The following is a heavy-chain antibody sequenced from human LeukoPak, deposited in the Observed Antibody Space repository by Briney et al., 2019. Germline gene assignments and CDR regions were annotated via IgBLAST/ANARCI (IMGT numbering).Heavy chain of an antibody. CDR1: GLTVSTNY. J-gene: IGHJ4*02. CDR3: ARDLYYGSGGYYFDD. V-gene: IGHV3-66*01. CDR2: IYSGGST. Sequence: GGSLRLSCAASGLTVSTNYMGWVRQAPGKGLEWVSVIYSGGSTYYADSVKGRFTISRDNSKNTLYLQMNSLRAEDTAVYYCARDLYYGSGGYYFDDWGQGTLVTVSS. D-gene: IGHD3-10*01.